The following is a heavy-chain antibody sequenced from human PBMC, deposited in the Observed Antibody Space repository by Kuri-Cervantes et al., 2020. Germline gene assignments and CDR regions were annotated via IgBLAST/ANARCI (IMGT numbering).Heavy chain of an antibody. D-gene: IGHD6-13*01. CDR2: FVPMFGTV. J-gene: IGHJ4*02. V-gene: IGHV1-69*06. CDR3: AKEKQLAFHS. Sequence: SVKVSCKASGGIFRSYAINWVRQAPGQGLEWLGGFVPMFGTVKYAQNFQGRATITVDTSTNTAYMELTGLGYEDTAIYYCAKEKQLAFHSWGQGSLVTVSS. CDR1: GGIFRSYA.